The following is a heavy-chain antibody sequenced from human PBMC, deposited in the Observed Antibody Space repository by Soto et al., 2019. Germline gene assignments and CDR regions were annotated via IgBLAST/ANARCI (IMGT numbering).Heavy chain of an antibody. CDR3: ASGRGLLFSGHFDY. Sequence: QLQLQESGPGLVKPSETLSLTCTVSGGSISSSSYYWGWIRQPPGKGLEWIGSIYYSGSTYYNPSLKSRVTISVDTSKNQFSLKLSSVTAAATAVYYCASGRGLLFSGHFDYWGQGTLVTVSS. J-gene: IGHJ4*02. CDR2: IYYSGST. V-gene: IGHV4-39*01. D-gene: IGHD2-21*02. CDR1: GGSISSSSYY.